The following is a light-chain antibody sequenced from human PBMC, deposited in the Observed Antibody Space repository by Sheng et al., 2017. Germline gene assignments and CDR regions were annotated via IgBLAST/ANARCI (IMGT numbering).Light chain of an antibody. CDR3: QTWGTGIQV. Sequence: QPEVTQSPSASASLGASVKLTCILSSGHRSYAVAWHQQQPQKGPRYLMKVNSDGSHTKGDGIPDRFSGSASGADRYLTISSLQSEDEAVYYCQTWGTGIQVFGGGTKLTVL. CDR1: SGHRSYA. CDR2: VNSDGSH. J-gene: IGLJ2*01. V-gene: IGLV4-69*01.